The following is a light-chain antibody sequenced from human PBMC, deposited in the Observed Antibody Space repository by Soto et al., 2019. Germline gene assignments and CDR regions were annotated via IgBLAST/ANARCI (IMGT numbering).Light chain of an antibody. CDR2: EVS. V-gene: IGLV2-8*01. CDR1: SSDVGGYNY. J-gene: IGLJ1*01. CDR3: SSYAGSNNFV. Sequence: QSVLTQPASVSGSPGQSITISCTGTSSDVGGYNYVSWYQQYPGKAPKLMIYEVSERPSGVPDRFSGSKSSNTASLTVSGLQAEDEADYYCSSYAGSNNFVFGTGTKLTVL.